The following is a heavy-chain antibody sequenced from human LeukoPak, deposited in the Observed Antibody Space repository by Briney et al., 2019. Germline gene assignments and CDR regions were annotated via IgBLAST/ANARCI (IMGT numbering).Heavy chain of an antibody. CDR1: GGSFSGYY. D-gene: IGHD5-18*01. J-gene: IGHJ6*03. CDR3: ARGYSYGYVQHYYYYMDV. CDR2: INHSGST. Sequence: SETLPLTCAVYGGSFSGYYWSWIRQPPGKGLEWIGEINHSGSTNYNPSLKSRVTISVDTSKNQFSLKLSSVTAADTAVYYCARGYSYGYVQHYYYYMDVWGKGTTVTVSS. V-gene: IGHV4-34*01.